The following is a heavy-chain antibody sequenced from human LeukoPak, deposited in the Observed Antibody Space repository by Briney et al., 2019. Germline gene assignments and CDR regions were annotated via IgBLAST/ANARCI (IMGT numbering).Heavy chain of an antibody. J-gene: IGHJ4*02. D-gene: IGHD1-1*01. CDR2: INPTTGGT. CDR1: GYTFTSYY. CDR3: ARGDWNGDY. Sequence: EASVKVSCKTSGYTFTSYYIHWVRQAPGQGLEWMGWINPTTGGTNCAQKFQGRVTMTRDTSISTAFMDLTRLRFDDTALYYCARGDWNGDYWGQGTLVTVSS. V-gene: IGHV1-2*02.